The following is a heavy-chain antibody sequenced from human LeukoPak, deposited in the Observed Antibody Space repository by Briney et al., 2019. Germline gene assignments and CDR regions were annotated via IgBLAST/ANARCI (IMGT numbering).Heavy chain of an antibody. V-gene: IGHV3-23*01. J-gene: IGHJ6*03. Sequence: GGTLRLSCAASGFTFSSYGMSWVRQAPGKGLEWVSAISGSGGSTYYADSVKGRFTISRDNSKNTLYLQMNSLRAEDTAVYYCAKGRSGSYYNADYYYYMDVWGKGTTVTVSS. CDR2: ISGSGGST. D-gene: IGHD3-10*01. CDR3: AKGRSGSYYNADYYYYMDV. CDR1: GFTFSSYG.